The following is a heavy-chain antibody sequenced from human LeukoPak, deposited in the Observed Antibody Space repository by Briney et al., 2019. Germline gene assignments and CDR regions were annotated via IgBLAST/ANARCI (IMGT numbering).Heavy chain of an antibody. V-gene: IGHV3-64D*06. CDR1: GFNFDRLA. CDR3: VKDLAYYYSGELYFDS. J-gene: IGHJ4*02. Sequence: GGSLRLSCSASGFNFDRLAMHWVRQAPGKGLEYVSTINNVATTTHYADSVRDRFTISRDNVKHMLFLQMTGLRVEDMATYYCVKDLAYYYSGELYFDSWGQGTQVTVSS. CDR2: INNVATTT. D-gene: IGHD5-12*01.